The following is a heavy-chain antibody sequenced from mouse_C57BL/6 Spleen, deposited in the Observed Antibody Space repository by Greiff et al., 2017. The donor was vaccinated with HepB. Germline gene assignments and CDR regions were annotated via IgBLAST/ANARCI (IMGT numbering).Heavy chain of an antibody. CDR3: TTKGRYGSSPWFAY. Sequence: EVQLQHSGAELVRPGASVKLSCTASGFNIKDYYMHWVKQRPEQGLEWIGRIDPEDGDTEYAPKFQGQATMTADTSSNTAYLQLSSLTSEDTAVYYCTTKGRYGSSPWFAYWGQGTLVTVSA. CDR2: IDPEDGDT. D-gene: IGHD1-1*01. J-gene: IGHJ3*01. CDR1: GFNIKDYY. V-gene: IGHV14-1*01.